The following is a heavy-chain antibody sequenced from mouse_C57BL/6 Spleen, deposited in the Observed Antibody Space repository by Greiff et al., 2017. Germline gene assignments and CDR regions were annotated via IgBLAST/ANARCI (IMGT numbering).Heavy chain of an antibody. D-gene: IGHD2-1*01. V-gene: IGHV1-52*01. CDR1: GYTFTSYW. CDR3: AKGRRNRGFDY. Sequence: VQLQQPGAELVRPGSSVKLSCTASGYTFTSYWMHWVKQRPIQGLAWIGNIDPSDSETPYNQKFKDKATLTVDKSSSTAYMQHSSLTSEDSAVYYCAKGRRNRGFDYWGQGTTLTVSS. CDR2: IDPSDSET. J-gene: IGHJ2*01.